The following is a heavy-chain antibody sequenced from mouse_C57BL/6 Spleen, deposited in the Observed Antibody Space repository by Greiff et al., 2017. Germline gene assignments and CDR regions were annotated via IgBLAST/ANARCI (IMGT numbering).Heavy chain of an antibody. D-gene: IGHD1-1*01. CDR3: ARGPYYYGSSHDY. V-gene: IGHV1-53*01. CDR2: INPSNGGT. CDR1: GYTFTSYW. J-gene: IGHJ2*01. Sequence: VQLQQSGTELVKPGASVKLSCKASGYTFTSYWMHWVKQRPGQGLEWIGNINPSNGGTNYNEKFKSKATLTVDKSSSTAYMQLSSLTSEDSAVYYCARGPYYYGSSHDYWGQGTTLTVSS.